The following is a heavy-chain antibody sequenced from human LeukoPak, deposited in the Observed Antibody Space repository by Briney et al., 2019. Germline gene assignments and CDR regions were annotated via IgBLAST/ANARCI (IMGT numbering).Heavy chain of an antibody. V-gene: IGHV1-69*05. J-gene: IGHJ5*02. CDR3: ARDRTGTMGFDP. CDR2: IIPIFGTA. D-gene: IGHD1-7*01. Sequence: GASVKVSCKASGGTFSSYAISWVRQAPGQGLEWMGGIIPIFGTANYAQKFQGRVTITTDESTSTAYMELSSLRSEDTAVYYCARDRTGTMGFDPWGQGTLVTVSS. CDR1: GGTFSSYA.